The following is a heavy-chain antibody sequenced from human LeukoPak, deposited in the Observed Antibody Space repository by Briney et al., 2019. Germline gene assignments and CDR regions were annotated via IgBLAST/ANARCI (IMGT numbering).Heavy chain of an antibody. CDR2: ISGSGGST. J-gene: IGHJ4*02. CDR1: GFTFSSYA. V-gene: IGHV3-23*01. Sequence: PGGSLRLSCAASGFTFSSYAMSWVRQAPGKGLEWVSAISGSGGSTYYADSVKGRFTISRDNSKNTLYLQMNSLRAEDTAVYYCAKGVGDYGGKTKGGDYWGQGTLVTVSS. CDR3: AKGVGDYGGKTKGGDY. D-gene: IGHD4-17*01.